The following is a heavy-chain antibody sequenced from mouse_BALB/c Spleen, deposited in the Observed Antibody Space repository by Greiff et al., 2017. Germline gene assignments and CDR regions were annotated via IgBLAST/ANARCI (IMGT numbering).Heavy chain of an antibody. CDR2: IYPYNGGT. CDR3: ASYDYDVAMDY. J-gene: IGHJ4*01. V-gene: IGHV1S29*02. Sequence: VQLKESGPELVKPGASVKISCKASGYTFTDYNMHWVKQSHGKSLEWIGYIYPYNGGTGYNQKFKSKATLTVDNSSSTAYMELRSLTSEDSAVYYCASYDYDVAMDYWGQGTSVTVSS. CDR1: GYTFTDYN. D-gene: IGHD2-4*01.